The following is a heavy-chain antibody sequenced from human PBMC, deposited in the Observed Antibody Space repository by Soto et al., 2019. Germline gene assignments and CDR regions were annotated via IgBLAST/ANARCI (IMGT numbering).Heavy chain of an antibody. D-gene: IGHD2-15*01. V-gene: IGHV4-34*01. CDR1: GGSLSGYY. Sequence: SETLSLTCAVYGGSLSGYYWSWIRQPPGKGLEWIGEINHSGSTNYNPSLKSRVTISVDTSKSQFSLKLSSVTAADTAVYYCARGRGGYCSGGSCSSNYYGMDVWGQGTTFTVSS. CDR3: ARGRGGYCSGGSCSSNYYGMDV. J-gene: IGHJ6*02. CDR2: INHSGST.